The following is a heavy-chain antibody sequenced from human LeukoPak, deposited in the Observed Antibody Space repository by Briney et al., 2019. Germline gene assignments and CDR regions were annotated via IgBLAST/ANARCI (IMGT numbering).Heavy chain of an antibody. CDR1: GFSVSNYA. CDR2: FTAGGSST. J-gene: IGHJ4*02. CDR3: ARGGGLQRRYFEY. Sequence: GGSLRLSCAASGFSVSNYALSWVRQAPGKGLEWVSSFTAGGSSTYNTDSVEGRFTISRDISKNTLYMQMNSLRAEDTAIYYCARGGGLQRRYFEYWGQGTLLTVSS. V-gene: IGHV3-23*01. D-gene: IGHD3-10*01.